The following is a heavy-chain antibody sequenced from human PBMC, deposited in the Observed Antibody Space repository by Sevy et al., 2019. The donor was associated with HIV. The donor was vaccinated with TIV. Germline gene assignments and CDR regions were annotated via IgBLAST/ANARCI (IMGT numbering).Heavy chain of an antibody. CDR1: GYTFSSYG. J-gene: IGHJ5*02. V-gene: IGHV1-18*04. CDR3: AGLSTLRGQFNWFDP. D-gene: IGHD3-10*01. CDR2: IGAYNGNK. Sequence: ASVKVSCKASGYTFSSYGISWVRQAPGQGLEWMGWIGAYNGNKNYTQKFQGRVTLTTDTSTSTAYMDLTGLSSDDTAVYYCAGLSTLRGQFNWFDPWGQGTLVTVSS.